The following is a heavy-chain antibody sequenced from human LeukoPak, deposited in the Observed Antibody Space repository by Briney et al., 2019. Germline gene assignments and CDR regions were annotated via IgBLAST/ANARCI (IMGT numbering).Heavy chain of an antibody. CDR2: IWYDGSQK. V-gene: IGHV3-33*03. Sequence: PGGSLRLSCAASGFSFSNSGMHWVRQAPGKGLEWVAIIWYDGSQKYYAASVKGRFTISRDNAKISRYLQMNNLRADDRALFYCRQKEYYFDHWGKGTLVTVFS. CDR1: GFSFSNSG. CDR3: RQKEYYFDH. J-gene: IGHJ4*02. D-gene: IGHD2/OR15-2a*01.